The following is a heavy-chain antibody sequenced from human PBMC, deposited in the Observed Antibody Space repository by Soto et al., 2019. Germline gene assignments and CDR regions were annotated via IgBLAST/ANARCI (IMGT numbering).Heavy chain of an antibody. CDR1: GFTFSSYW. J-gene: IGHJ4*02. CDR3: AREISTTGLYYFDY. Sequence: GGSLRLSCAASGFTFSSYWMHWVRQAPGKGLVWVSRMNSDGSSITYADSVKGRFTISRDSAKNTMYLQVHSLRAEDTAVYYCAREISTTGLYYFDYWGQGTLVTVSS. V-gene: IGHV3-74*01. D-gene: IGHD1-1*01. CDR2: MNSDGSSI.